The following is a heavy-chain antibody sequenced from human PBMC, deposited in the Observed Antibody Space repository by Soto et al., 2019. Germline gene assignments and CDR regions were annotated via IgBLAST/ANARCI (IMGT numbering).Heavy chain of an antibody. CDR1: GFTFDDYG. D-gene: IGHD2-2*01. V-gene: IGHV3-74*01. CDR3: ARDLDIALSTSSYYYYYGMDV. CDR2: INSDGSST. Sequence: PGGSLRLSCAASGFTFDDYGMSWVRQAPGKGLEWVSGINSDGSSTSYADSVKGRFTISRDNAKNTLYLQMNSLRAEDTAVYYCARDLDIALSTSSYYYYYGMDVWGQGTTVTVSS. J-gene: IGHJ6*02.